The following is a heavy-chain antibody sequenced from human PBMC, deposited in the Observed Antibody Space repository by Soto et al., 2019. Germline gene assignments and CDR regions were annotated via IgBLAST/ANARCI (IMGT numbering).Heavy chain of an antibody. D-gene: IGHD4-17*01. CDR1: GFTFSNAW. CDR2: IKTNADGGTT. J-gene: IGHJ4*02. V-gene: IGHV3-15*01. CDR3: TTDRATVSTGFDY. Sequence: EVQVVESGGDLVKPGGSLRLSCEASGFTFSNAWMSWVRQAPGKGLEWVGRIKTNADGGTTDYAAPVKGRFTISRDDLRTTVYLQMSSLRTEDTAVNYCTTDRATVSTGFDYWGQGTLVTVSS.